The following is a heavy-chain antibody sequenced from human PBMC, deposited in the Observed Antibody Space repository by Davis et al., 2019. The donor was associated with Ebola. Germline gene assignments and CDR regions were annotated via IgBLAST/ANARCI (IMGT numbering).Heavy chain of an antibody. CDR1: GFTFSSYG. CDR2: IWYDGSNK. D-gene: IGHD3-3*01. V-gene: IGHV3-33*08. CDR3: ARDPFWSGYPYDY. J-gene: IGHJ4*02. Sequence: PGGSLRLSCAASGFTFSSYGMHWVRQAPGKGLEWVAVIWYDGSNKYYADSVKGRFTMSRDNSKNTLYLQMNSLRAEDTAVYYCARDPFWSGYPYDYWGQGTLVTVSS.